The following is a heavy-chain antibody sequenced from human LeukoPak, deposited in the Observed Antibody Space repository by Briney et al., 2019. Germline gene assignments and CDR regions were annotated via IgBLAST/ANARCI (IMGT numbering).Heavy chain of an antibody. CDR3: ARLKVRGTTGDY. CDR1: GFTFSSYS. D-gene: IGHD3-10*01. Sequence: PGGSLRLSCAASGFTFSSYSMTWVRQAPGKGLEWVSSISSSSSYIYYADSVKGRFTISRDNAKNSLYLQMNSLRAEDTAVYYCARLKVRGTTGDYWGQGTLVTVSS. V-gene: IGHV3-21*01. CDR2: ISSSSSYI. J-gene: IGHJ4*02.